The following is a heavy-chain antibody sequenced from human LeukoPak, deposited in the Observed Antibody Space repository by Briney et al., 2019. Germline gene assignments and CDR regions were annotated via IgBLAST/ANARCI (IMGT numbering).Heavy chain of an antibody. CDR3: AKAASMIVVVGPFDY. D-gene: IGHD3-22*01. CDR1: GFTFDDYA. V-gene: IGHV3-9*01. CDR2: ISWNSGSI. J-gene: IGHJ4*02. Sequence: PGRSLRLSCAASGFTFDDYAMHWVRQAPGKGLEWVSGISWNSGSIGYADSVKGRFTISRDNAKNSPYLQMNSLRAEDTALYYCAKAASMIVVVGPFDYWGQGTLVTVSS.